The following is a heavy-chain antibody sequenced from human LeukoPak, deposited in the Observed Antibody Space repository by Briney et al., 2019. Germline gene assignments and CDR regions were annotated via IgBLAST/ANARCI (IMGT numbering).Heavy chain of an antibody. CDR2: ISFDGSNK. CDR1: GFTFNTHA. D-gene: IGHD3-10*01. J-gene: IGHJ4*02. V-gene: IGHV3-30-3*01. CDR3: ARSQYGSGSCYYFDY. Sequence: PGRSLRLSCAASGFTFNTHAMHWVRQAPGKGLEWAALISFDGSNKYYADSVKGRFSISRDTSKNTLYLHMNSLRAEDTAVYYCARSQYGSGSCYYFDYWGQGTLVTVSS.